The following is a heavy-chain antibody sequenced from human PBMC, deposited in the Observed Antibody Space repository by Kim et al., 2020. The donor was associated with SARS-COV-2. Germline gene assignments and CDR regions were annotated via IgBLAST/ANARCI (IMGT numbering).Heavy chain of an antibody. CDR2: INHSGST. CDR1: GGSFSGYY. CDR3: ARGLLSRIAAAPPGWFDP. Sequence: SETLSLTCAVYGGSFSGYYWSWIRQPPGKGLEWIGEINHSGSTNYNPSLKSRVTISVDTSKNQFSLKLSSVTAADTAVYYCARGLLSRIAAAPPGWFDPWGQGTLVTVSS. V-gene: IGHV4-34*01. J-gene: IGHJ5*02. D-gene: IGHD6-13*01.